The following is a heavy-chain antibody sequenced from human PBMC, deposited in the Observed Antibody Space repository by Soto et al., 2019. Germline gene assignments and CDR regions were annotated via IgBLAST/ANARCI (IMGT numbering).Heavy chain of an antibody. V-gene: IGHV1-46*01. CDR1: GYTFTSYY. CDR3: ARDLGLEMATITDYYYGMDV. Sequence: ASVKVSCKASGYTFTSYYMHWVRQAPGQGLEWMGIINPSGGSTSYAQKFQGRVTMTRDTSTSTVYMELSSLRSEDTAVYYCARDLGLEMATITDYYYGMDVWGQGTTVTVSS. CDR2: INPSGGST. D-gene: IGHD5-12*01. J-gene: IGHJ6*02.